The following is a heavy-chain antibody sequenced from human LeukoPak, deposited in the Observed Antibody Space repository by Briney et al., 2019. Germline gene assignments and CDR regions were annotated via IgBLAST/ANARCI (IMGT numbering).Heavy chain of an antibody. Sequence: GGSLRLSCAAXGXXXXSYGMXXXXXAPGXGLEWVAVISXXXSNKYYAXSXXXRFTISRDNSKKTLYLQMNSLRAEDTAVYYCXKGXTXYYDGSGTVDYWGXGTLVTVSS. CDR1: GXXXXSYG. CDR2: ISXXXSNK. V-gene: IGHV3-30*18. CDR3: XKGXTXYYDGSGTVDY. J-gene: IGHJ4*01. D-gene: IGHD3-22*01.